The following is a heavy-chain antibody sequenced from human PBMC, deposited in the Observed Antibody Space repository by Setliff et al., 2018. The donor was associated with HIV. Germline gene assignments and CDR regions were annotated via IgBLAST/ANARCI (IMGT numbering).Heavy chain of an antibody. CDR1: GFTFSTYS. CDR2: IGGAYDGNT. V-gene: IGHV3-23*01. Sequence: GGSLRLSCAASGFTFSTYSMVWVRQAPGKGLEWVSGIGGAYDGNTYHADSVKGRFTIFRENSKNIVYLQMSNLRAEDTALYYCAKLDYYDFSGSWARKAAIDFWGQGTMVTVSS. CDR3: AKLDYYDFSGSWARKAAIDF. J-gene: IGHJ3*01. D-gene: IGHD3-22*01.